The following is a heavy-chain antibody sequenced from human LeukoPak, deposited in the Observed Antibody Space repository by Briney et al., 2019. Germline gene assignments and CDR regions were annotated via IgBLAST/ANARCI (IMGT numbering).Heavy chain of an antibody. CDR1: GFTFSSYS. CDR3: ARVTAYYYDSSGYFDL. V-gene: IGHV3-21*01. J-gene: IGHJ4*02. CDR2: ISSSSSYI. D-gene: IGHD3-22*01. Sequence: PGGSLRLSCAASGFTFSSYSMNCVRQAPGKGLEWVSSISSSSSYIYYADSVKGRFTISRDNAKNSLYLQMNSLRAEDTAVYYCARVTAYYYDSSGYFDLWGQGTLVTVSS.